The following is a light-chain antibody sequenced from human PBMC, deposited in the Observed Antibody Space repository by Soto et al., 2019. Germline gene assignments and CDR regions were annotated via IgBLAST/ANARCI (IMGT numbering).Light chain of an antibody. CDR2: GAS. CDR1: QAINKY. Sequence: DIEMTQSPSSLPASVRDSVTITCRASQAINKYLNWYQHKAGQAPKLLIYGASSLHKGVPARFRGSGAGTFFTLTISSLQPEDFATYYCQQSYTTPGTFGRGTTVEIK. V-gene: IGKV1-39*01. CDR3: QQSYTTPGT. J-gene: IGKJ1*01.